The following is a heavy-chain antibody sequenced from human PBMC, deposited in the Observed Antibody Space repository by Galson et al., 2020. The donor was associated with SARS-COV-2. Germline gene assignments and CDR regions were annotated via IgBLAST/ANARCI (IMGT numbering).Heavy chain of an antibody. CDR1: GYTFTNYD. J-gene: IGHJ6*03. D-gene: IGHD3-9*01. CDR2: MNPTSGNP. V-gene: IGHV1-8*03. CDR3: AGGRQYRVILTDCDYMGV. Sequence: ASVQVSCKASGYTFTNYDINWVRQATGQRLEWMGWMNPTSGNPGFAQKFQGRVTITSDTSINTAYMGLSSLRSEDTAVYYGAGGRQYRVILTDCDYMGVWGKGTTVTIAS.